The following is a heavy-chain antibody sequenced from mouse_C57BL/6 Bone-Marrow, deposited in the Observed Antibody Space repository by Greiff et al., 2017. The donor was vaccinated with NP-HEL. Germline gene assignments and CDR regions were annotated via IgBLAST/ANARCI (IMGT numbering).Heavy chain of an antibody. V-gene: IGHV1-80*01. CDR3: ARFDDYDRYFDV. Sequence: VKLQESGAELVKPGASVKISCKASGYAFSSYWMNWVKQRPGKGLEWIGQIYPGDGDTNYNGKFKGKATLTADKSSSTAYMQLSSLTSEDSAVYFCARFDDYDRYFDVWGTGTTVTVSS. CDR1: GYAFSSYW. CDR2: IYPGDGDT. J-gene: IGHJ1*03. D-gene: IGHD2-4*01.